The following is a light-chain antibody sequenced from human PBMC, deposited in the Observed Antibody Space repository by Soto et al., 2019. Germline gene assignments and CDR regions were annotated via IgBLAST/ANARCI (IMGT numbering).Light chain of an antibody. CDR2: AAD. Sequence: DITMTQSPSSLSASVGDRVTINCRASQSITNYLTWFQQKPGKAPSLLIFAADNLQDGVPSRFSGSGSGRDFSLTISSLQPEDFATYYCQQSYDMPWTFGQGTKVDI. J-gene: IGKJ1*01. CDR3: QQSYDMPWT. V-gene: IGKV1-39*01. CDR1: QSITNY.